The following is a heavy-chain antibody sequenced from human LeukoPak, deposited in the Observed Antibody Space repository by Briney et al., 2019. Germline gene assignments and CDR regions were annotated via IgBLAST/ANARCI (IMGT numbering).Heavy chain of an antibody. CDR3: ARGPNSNWSGLDF. D-gene: IGHD6-6*01. CDR2: INEDGSTT. J-gene: IGHJ4*02. CDR1: GFIFSSNW. V-gene: IGHV3-74*01. Sequence: SGGSLRLSCAASGFIFSSNWMHWVRQAPGKGLVWVSRINEDGSTTNHADSVKGRFTISRDNAKNTLYMQMNSLRAEDTAVYYCARGPNSNWSGLDFWGQGTLLTVSS.